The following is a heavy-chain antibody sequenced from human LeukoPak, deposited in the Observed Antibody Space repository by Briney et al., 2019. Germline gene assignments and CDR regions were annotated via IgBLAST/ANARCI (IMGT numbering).Heavy chain of an antibody. J-gene: IGHJ4*02. CDR3: ATDRTGYFFDD. CDR1: GGSISSDNYY. V-gene: IGHV4-31*11. CDR2: FYGSGTT. Sequence: SQTLSVTCAVSGGSISSDNYYWSWIRQHRGQGLEWIGYFYGSGTTYYNPSLKSRVIISLATSKNQFSLNLSSVTAADTAVYFCATDRTGYFFDDWGQGTLVTVSS.